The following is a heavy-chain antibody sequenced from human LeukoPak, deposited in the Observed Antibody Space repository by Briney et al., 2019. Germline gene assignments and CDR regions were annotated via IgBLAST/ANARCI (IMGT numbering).Heavy chain of an antibody. CDR1: GYTFTGYY. J-gene: IGHJ5*02. CDR2: INPNSGGT. CDR3: AREYYGRALDP. D-gene: IGHD2-21*01. V-gene: IGHV1-2*02. Sequence: GASVKVSCKASGYTFTGYYMHWVRQAPGQGLEWMGWINPNSGGTNFAQRFQGRVTMTRDTSISTAYMELSRLRSDDTAVYYCAREYYGRALDPWGQGTLVTVSS.